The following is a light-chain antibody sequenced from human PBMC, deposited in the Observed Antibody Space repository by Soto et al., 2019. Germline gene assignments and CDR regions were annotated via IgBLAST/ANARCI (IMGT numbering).Light chain of an antibody. V-gene: IGKV4-1*01. CDR2: WAS. Sequence: DIVMTQSPDSLAVSLGERATINCKSSQSILFSSNNKNYLTWYQQKPGQPPKPLICWASTRESGVPDRFSGSGSRKYFTLTISRLQAEDVAVYYCQQYYSTPVTFGGGTKVEIK. CDR1: QSILFSSNNKNY. CDR3: QQYYSTPVT. J-gene: IGKJ4*01.